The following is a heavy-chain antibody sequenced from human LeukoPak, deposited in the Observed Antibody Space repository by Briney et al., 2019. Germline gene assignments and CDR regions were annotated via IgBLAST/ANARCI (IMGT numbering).Heavy chain of an antibody. D-gene: IGHD3-10*01. J-gene: IGHJ4*02. CDR1: GGSISSGSYY. Sequence: SETLSLTCTVSGGSISSGSYYWSWIRQPAGKGLEWIGRIYTSGSTNYNPSLKSRVTISVDTSKNQFSLKLSSVTAADTAVYYCARGGFGEFHFDYWGQGTLVTVSS. CDR3: ARGGFGEFHFDY. V-gene: IGHV4-61*02. CDR2: IYTSGST.